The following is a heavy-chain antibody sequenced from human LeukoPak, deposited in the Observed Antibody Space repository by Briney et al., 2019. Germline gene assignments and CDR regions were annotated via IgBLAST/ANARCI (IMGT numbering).Heavy chain of an antibody. CDR3: ARVSDFMISFGGLISYFDF. V-gene: IGHV4-34*12. CDR1: GDSLNDYY. D-gene: IGHD3-16*02. J-gene: IGHJ4*02. CDR2: IIHSGGT. Sequence: SETLSLNCTLYGDSLNDYYWGWIRQPPGKGLEWIGEIIHSGGTICNPSLWRRLTLSIDTSKNKLYLQLTSVTAADTGVYFCARVSDFMISFGGLISYFDFWGPGALVTVSS.